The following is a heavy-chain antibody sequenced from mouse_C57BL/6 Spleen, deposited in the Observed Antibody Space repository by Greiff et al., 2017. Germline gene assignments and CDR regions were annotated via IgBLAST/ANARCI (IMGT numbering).Heavy chain of an antibody. Sequence: VQLQQSGPELVKPGASVKISCKASGYTFTDYYMNWVQQSHGKSLEWIGDINPNNGGTSYNQKFKGKATLTVDKSSSTAYMELRSLTSEDSAVYYCASRGLTSAWFAYWGQGTLVTVSA. J-gene: IGHJ3*01. V-gene: IGHV1-26*01. CDR2: INPNNGGT. CDR3: ASRGLTSAWFAY. CDR1: GYTFTDYY. D-gene: IGHD3-1*01.